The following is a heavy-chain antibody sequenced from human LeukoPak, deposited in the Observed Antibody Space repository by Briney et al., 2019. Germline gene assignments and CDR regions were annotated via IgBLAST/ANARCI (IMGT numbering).Heavy chain of an antibody. CDR2: ISTYGSGT. CDR3: ARDLGYYYMDV. J-gene: IGHJ6*03. CDR1: GFTFSGYW. Sequence: GGSLRLSCAASGFTFSGYWMHWVRQAPGRGLVWVSRISTYGSGTTYAASVKGRFTISRDNAKNTLYLQMNSLRGEDTAVYYCARDLGYYYMDVWGKGTTVTVSS. V-gene: IGHV3-74*01.